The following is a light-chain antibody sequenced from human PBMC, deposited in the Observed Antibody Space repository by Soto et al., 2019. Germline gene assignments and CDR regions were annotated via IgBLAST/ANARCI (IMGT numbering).Light chain of an antibody. V-gene: IGKV3D-20*01. CDR1: QSVTSSS. CDR3: HHLGNSPPYR. CDR2: GTS. Sequence: EIVLTQSPATLSLSPGESATLSCWASQSVTSSSLAWYQHKPGLAPRLLLYGTSSRATGVPDRFSGSGSGTDFTLTITRLEPEDFAGYYYHHLGNSPPYRFGQGTTLEIK. J-gene: IGKJ2*03.